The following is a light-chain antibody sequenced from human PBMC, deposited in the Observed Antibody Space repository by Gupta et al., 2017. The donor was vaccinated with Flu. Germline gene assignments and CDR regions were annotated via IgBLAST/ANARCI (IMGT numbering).Light chain of an antibody. CDR1: QSISSY. CDR3: QQRSNWPPLT. V-gene: IGKV3-11*01. J-gene: IGKJ4*01. CDR2: DAS. Sequence: DRATLSCRASQSISSYLAWYQQKPGQAPRLLIYDASNRATGIPARFSGSGSGTDFTLTISSLEPEDFAVYYCQQRSNWPPLTFGGGTKVEIK.